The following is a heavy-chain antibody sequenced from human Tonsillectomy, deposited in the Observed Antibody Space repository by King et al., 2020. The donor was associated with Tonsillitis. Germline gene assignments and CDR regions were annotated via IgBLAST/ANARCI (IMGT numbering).Heavy chain of an antibody. CDR3: ARPPNFDY. V-gene: IGHV5-51*03. CDR1: GYMFTSYW. CDR2: IYPSDSDT. Sequence: VQLVESGAEVKKAGESLKISCQGSGYMFTSYWIAWVRQMPGKGLEWVGTIYPSDSDTRYSPSFQGHVTISVDKSISTAYLQWTRLKASDTAMYYCARPPNFDYWGQGTLVTVSS. J-gene: IGHJ4*02.